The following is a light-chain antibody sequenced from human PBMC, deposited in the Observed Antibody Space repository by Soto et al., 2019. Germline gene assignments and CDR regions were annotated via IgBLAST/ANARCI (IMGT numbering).Light chain of an antibody. Sequence: QSALTQPASVSGSPGQSITISCTGTSSDLGGYNYVSWYQHHPGKAPKLLIYGNSNRPSGVPDRFSGSKSGTSASLAITGLQAEDEADYYCQSYDSSLIAGVFGGGTKLTVL. V-gene: IGLV2-14*03. CDR3: QSYDSSLIAGV. CDR2: GNS. CDR1: SSDLGGYNY. J-gene: IGLJ3*02.